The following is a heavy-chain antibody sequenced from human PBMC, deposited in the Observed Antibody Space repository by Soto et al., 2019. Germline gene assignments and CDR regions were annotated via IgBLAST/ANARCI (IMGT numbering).Heavy chain of an antibody. D-gene: IGHD6-19*01. J-gene: IGHJ6*02. Sequence: GGSLRLSCAASGFTVSSYGTHWVRQAPGKGLEWVAVIWYDGSNKYYADSVKGRFTISRDNSKNTLYLQMNSLRAEDTAVYYCARDRLIGYSSGWYGESDYYYGMDVWGQGTTVTVSS. V-gene: IGHV3-33*01. CDR1: GFTVSSYG. CDR3: ARDRLIGYSSGWYGESDYYYGMDV. CDR2: IWYDGSNK.